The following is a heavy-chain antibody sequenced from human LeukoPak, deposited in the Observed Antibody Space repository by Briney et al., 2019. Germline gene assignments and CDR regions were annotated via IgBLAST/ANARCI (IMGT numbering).Heavy chain of an antibody. V-gene: IGHV3-21*01. CDR1: GFTLSSYS. D-gene: IGHD3-22*01. J-gene: IGHJ4*02. CDR3: ARTADYYDSSGSRDY. CDR2: ISSSSSYI. Sequence: KTGGSLRLSCAASGFTLSSYSMNWVRQAPGKGLEWVSSISSSSSYIYYADSVKGRFTISRDNAKNSLYLQMNSLRAEDTAVYYCARTADYYDSSGSRDYWGQGTLVTVSS.